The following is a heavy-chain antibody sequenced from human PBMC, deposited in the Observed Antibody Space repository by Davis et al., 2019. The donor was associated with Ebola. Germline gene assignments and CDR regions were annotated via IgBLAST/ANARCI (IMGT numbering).Heavy chain of an antibody. D-gene: IGHD6-6*01. CDR3: ASGVISGSSSGDY. Sequence: GESLKISCAASGFTFSSYSLNWVRQAPGKGLEWVSYISSGSGTIHYADSVKGRFTISRDNSKNTLYLQMNSLRAEDTAIYYCASGVISGSSSGDYWGQGTLVTVSS. V-gene: IGHV3-48*01. CDR2: ISSGSGTI. CDR1: GFTFSSYS. J-gene: IGHJ4*02.